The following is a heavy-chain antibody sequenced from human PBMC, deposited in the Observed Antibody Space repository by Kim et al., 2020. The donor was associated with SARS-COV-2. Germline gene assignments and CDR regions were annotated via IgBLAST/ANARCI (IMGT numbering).Heavy chain of an antibody. CDR3: ARGLTAALYYFDY. V-gene: IGHV3-7*01. D-gene: IGHD6-13*01. Sequence: YVESGKGRSTTPRDNAKNSLYLQMNSLGAEDTAIYYCARGLTAALYYFDYWGQGTLVTVSS. J-gene: IGHJ4*02.